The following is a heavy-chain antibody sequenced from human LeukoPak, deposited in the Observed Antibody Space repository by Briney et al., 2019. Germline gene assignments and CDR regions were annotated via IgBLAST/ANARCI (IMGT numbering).Heavy chain of an antibody. CDR2: ISSSSSYI. J-gene: IGHJ4*02. D-gene: IGHD1-26*01. CDR1: GFTFSSYS. V-gene: IGHV3-21*01. Sequence: GGSLRLSCAASGFTFSSYSMNWVRQAPGKGLEWVSAISSSSSYIYYADSVKGRFTISRDNAKNSLYLQMNSLRAEDTAVYYCARDRGSYYFDYWGQGTLVTVSS. CDR3: ARDRGSYYFDY.